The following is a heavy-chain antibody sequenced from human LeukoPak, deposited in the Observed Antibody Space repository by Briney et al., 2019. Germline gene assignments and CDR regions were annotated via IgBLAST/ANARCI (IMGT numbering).Heavy chain of an antibody. J-gene: IGHJ5*02. D-gene: IGHD3-16*01. CDR3: ARNRLKTWFDP. Sequence: ASVKVSCKASGYTFTSYDMKWVGQATGKGREGMGWFNPNSVITGYAHKFQGTVTITTNPSISTPYMELSSLRSEDTAVYYCARNRLKTWFDPWGQGTLVTVSS. CDR2: FNPNSVIT. CDR1: GYTFTSYD. V-gene: IGHV1-8*03.